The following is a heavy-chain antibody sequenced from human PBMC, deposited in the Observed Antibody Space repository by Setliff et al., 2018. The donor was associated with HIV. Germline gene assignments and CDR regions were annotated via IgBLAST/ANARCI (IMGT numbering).Heavy chain of an antibody. D-gene: IGHD3-3*01. J-gene: IGHJ4*02. CDR2: ISSSSRSK. CDR1: GFTFSTYS. CDR3: ARDVSWRVRTYIDY. V-gene: IGHV3-21*01. Sequence: PGGSLRLSCEASGFTFSTYSMNWGRQAPGKGLEWVSSISSSSRSKYYADSVKGRFTISRDNAKNSLYLQMNSLTAEDTAVYYCARDVSWRVRTYIDYWGQGALVTVSS.